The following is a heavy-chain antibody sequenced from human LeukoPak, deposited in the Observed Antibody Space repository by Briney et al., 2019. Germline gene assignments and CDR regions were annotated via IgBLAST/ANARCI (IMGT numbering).Heavy chain of an antibody. CDR3: ARGAYYDFWSGLDWFDP. Sequence: SETLSLTCTVSGGSISSYYWSWIRQPPGKGLEWIGYIYYSGSTNYNPSLKSRVTISVDTSKNQFSLKLSSVTAADTAVYYCARGAYYDFWSGLDWFDPWGQGTLVTVSS. CDR2: IYYSGST. CDR1: GGSISSYY. D-gene: IGHD3-3*01. V-gene: IGHV4-59*01. J-gene: IGHJ5*02.